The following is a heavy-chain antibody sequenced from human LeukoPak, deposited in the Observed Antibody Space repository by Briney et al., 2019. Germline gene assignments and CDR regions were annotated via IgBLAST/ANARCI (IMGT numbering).Heavy chain of an antibody. CDR1: GFTFSSYA. Sequence: GGSLRLSCAASGFTFSSYAMSWVRQAPGKGLEWVSAISGSGGSTYYADSVKGRFTISRDNSKNTLYLQMNSLRAEDTAVYYCAKVHSSPGLEGWFDPWGQGTLVTVSS. D-gene: IGHD6-19*01. CDR3: AKVHSSPGLEGWFDP. CDR2: ISGSGGST. V-gene: IGHV3-23*01. J-gene: IGHJ5*02.